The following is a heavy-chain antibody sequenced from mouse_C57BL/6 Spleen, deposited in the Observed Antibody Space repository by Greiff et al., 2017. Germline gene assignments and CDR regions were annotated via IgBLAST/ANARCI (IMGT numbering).Heavy chain of an antibody. J-gene: IGHJ2*01. V-gene: IGHV2-9-1*01. CDR2: IWTGGGT. CDR1: GFSLTSYA. Sequence: VQRVESGPGLVAPSQSLSITCTVSGFSLTSYAISWVRQPPGKGLEWLGVIWTGGGTNYNSALKSRLSISKDNSKSQVFLKMNSLQTDDTARYYCARKSTVVATDYFDYWGQGTTLTVSS. D-gene: IGHD1-1*01. CDR3: ARKSTVVATDYFDY.